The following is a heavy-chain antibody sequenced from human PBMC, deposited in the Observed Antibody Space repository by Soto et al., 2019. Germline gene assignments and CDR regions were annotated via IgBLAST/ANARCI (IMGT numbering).Heavy chain of an antibody. CDR1: GGSFSGYY. Sequence: PSETLSLTCAVYGGSFSGYYWSWIRQPPGKGLEWIGEINHTGTTYYNPSLKSRVTISVDTSKNQFSLKLSSVTAADTAVYYCARPYFSSSSMFDYWGQGTLVTVSS. J-gene: IGHJ4*02. D-gene: IGHD6-6*01. V-gene: IGHV4-34*01. CDR3: ARPYFSSSSMFDY. CDR2: INHTGTT.